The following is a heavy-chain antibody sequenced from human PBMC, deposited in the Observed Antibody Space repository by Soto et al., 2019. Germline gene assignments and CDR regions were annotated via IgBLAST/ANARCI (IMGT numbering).Heavy chain of an antibody. CDR2: INPSGGST. D-gene: IGHD5-18*01. Sequence: QVQLVQSGAEVKKPGASVKVSCKASGYTFTSYYMHWVRQAPGQGLEWMGIINPSGGSTSYAQKFQGRVTMTRDTSTSTVYMELSSLRSEDTAVYYCARGDNGYSYGKVGDDDAFDIWGQGTMVTVSS. CDR1: GYTFTSYY. V-gene: IGHV1-46*01. J-gene: IGHJ3*02. CDR3: ARGDNGYSYGKVGDDDAFDI.